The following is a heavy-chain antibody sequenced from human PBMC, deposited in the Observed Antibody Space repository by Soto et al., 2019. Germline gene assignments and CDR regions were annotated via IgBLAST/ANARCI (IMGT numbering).Heavy chain of an antibody. D-gene: IGHD6-19*01. Sequence: QVQLVESGGGVVQPGRSLRLSCAASGFTFSSYAMHWVRQAPGKGLEWVTVISYDGSNKYYADSVKGRFTISRDNSKNTLYLQMNSLRAEDTTVYDCARGDSGWYSSYFDYWGQGTLVTVSS. CDR3: ARGDSGWYSSYFDY. V-gene: IGHV3-30-3*01. CDR1: GFTFSSYA. J-gene: IGHJ4*02. CDR2: ISYDGSNK.